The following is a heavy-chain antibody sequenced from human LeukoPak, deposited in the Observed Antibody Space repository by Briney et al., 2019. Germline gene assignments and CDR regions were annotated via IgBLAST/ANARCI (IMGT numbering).Heavy chain of an antibody. J-gene: IGHJ3*01. CDR3: ARQVATKGEWAFDV. CDR1: GYFSTAYY. D-gene: IGHD5-12*01. CDR2: IRHDGHT. Sequence: NPSETLSLTCTVSGYFSTAYYWGWIRQPPGKGLEWIASIRHDGHTYYNPSLRSQVSISIDMSRNQFSLKFNYMTAADTAVYYCARQVATKGEWAFDVWGQGTMVTVSS. V-gene: IGHV4-38-2*02.